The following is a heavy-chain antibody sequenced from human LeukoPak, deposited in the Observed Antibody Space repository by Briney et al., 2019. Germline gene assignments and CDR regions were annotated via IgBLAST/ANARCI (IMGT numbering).Heavy chain of an antibody. V-gene: IGHV3-43D*04. J-gene: IGHJ4*02. CDR2: IYWNGGTT. Sequence: GGSLRLSCAASGFTSHDYATHSVRETPRKGLQAASLIYWNGGTTSYAASGKGRLTISRDNSKNSLYLTMNSMRAEDSAFYYCTKDLGSGWYGYFDYWGQGRLVTVSS. CDR1: GFTSHDYA. D-gene: IGHD6-19*01. CDR3: TKDLGSGWYGYFDY.